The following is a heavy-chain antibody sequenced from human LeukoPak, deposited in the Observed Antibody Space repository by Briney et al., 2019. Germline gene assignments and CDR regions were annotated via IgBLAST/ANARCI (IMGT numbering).Heavy chain of an antibody. CDR2: INGKSGGT. V-gene: IGHV1-2*02. Sequence: GASVKVSCKAFGYTLSDNYMHWVRQAPGQGLEWMGWINGKSGGTNYAQKFQGRVTMTRDSSISTAYMELSRLTSDDTAVYYCAREYELGRFDPWGQGTLVTVSS. CDR3: AREYELGRFDP. D-gene: IGHD2-8*01. J-gene: IGHJ5*02. CDR1: GYTLSDNY.